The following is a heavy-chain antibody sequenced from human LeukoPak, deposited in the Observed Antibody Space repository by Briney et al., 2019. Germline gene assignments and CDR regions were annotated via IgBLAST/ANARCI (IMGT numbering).Heavy chain of an antibody. D-gene: IGHD4-17*01. CDR3: AREWTVTTGIDY. V-gene: IGHV1-69*05. CDR2: IIPIFGTP. CDR1: GGIFSSYA. J-gene: IGHJ4*02. Sequence: SVKVTCKASGGIFSSYAINWVRQAPGQGLEWMGGIIPIFGTPNYAQKFQGRVTMTRDTSTSTVYMELSSLRSEDTAVYYCAREWTVTTGIDYWGQGTLVTVSS.